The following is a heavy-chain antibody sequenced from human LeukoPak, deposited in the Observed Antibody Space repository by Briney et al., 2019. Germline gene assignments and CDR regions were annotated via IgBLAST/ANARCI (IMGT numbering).Heavy chain of an antibody. D-gene: IGHD5-12*01. CDR3: ARGGVATICDY. CDR2: IYYSGST. J-gene: IGHJ4*02. Sequence: SETLSLTCTVSGGSISSYYWSWIRQPPGKGLEWIGYIYYSGSTNYNPSLKSRVTISVDTSKNQFSLKLSSVTAADTAVYYCARGGVATICDYWGQGTLVTVPS. CDR1: GGSISSYY. V-gene: IGHV4-59*01.